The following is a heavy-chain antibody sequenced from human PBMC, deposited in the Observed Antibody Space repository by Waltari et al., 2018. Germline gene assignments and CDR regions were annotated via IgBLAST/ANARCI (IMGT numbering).Heavy chain of an antibody. J-gene: IGHJ4*02. V-gene: IGHV3-53*01. CDR1: GFTVSSNY. CDR2: IYSGGST. D-gene: IGHD6-13*01. Sequence: EVQLVESGGGLIQPGGSLRLSCAASGFTVSSNYMSWVRQAPGKGREWVSVIYSGGSTYYADSVKGRFTISRDNSKNTLYLQMNSLRAEDTAVYYCARVRIAAAGRYFDYWGQGTLVTVSS. CDR3: ARVRIAAAGRYFDY.